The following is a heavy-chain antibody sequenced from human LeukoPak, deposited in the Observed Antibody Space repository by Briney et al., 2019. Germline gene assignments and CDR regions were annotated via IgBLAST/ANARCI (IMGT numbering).Heavy chain of an antibody. CDR1: GDSINSSYW. J-gene: IGHJ6*02. V-gene: IGHV4-4*02. CDR3: ARVGLLLPYYYNMDV. D-gene: IGHD3-22*01. CDR2: IYQSGRT. Sequence: SGTLSLTCAVSGDSINSSYWWNWVRQPPGKGLEWIGEIYQSGRTNYDPSLKSRVTISVDESKSQFSLELRSVTAADTATYYCARVGLLLPYYYNMDVWGQGTKVTVSS.